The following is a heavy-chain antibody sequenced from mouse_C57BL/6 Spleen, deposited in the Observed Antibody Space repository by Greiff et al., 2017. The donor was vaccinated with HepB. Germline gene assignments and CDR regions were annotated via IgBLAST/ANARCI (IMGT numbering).Heavy chain of an antibody. CDR2: ISYSGNT. J-gene: IGHJ4*01. CDR1: GYSITSCYD. V-gene: IGHV3-1*01. Sequence: VQLKESGPGMVKPSQSLSLTCTVTGYSITSCYDWHWIRHFPGNKLEWMGYISYSGNTNYNPPLKSRISITHDTSKNHFFLKLNPVTTEDTATYYCAREGLYYAMDYWGQGTSVTVSS. CDR3: AREGLYYAMDY. D-gene: IGHD3-1*01.